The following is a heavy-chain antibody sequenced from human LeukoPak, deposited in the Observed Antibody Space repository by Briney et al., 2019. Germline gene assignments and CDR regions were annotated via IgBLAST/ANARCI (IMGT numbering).Heavy chain of an antibody. J-gene: IGHJ3*02. V-gene: IGHV4-38-2*02. CDR2: IYYSGTT. CDR1: GYSISSGYY. D-gene: IGHD3-22*01. CDR3: ARDVYYYDSSGSRAFDI. Sequence: SETLSLTCTVSGYSISSGYYWGWIRQPPGKGLEWIGYIYYSGTTNYNPSLKSRVTISVDTSKNQFSLKLSSVTAADTAVYYCARDVYYYDSSGSRAFDIWGQGTMVTVSS.